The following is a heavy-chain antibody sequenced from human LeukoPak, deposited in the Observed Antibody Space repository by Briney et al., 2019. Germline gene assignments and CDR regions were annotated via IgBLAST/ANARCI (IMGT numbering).Heavy chain of an antibody. CDR1: GGTFSSYA. D-gene: IGHD3-3*01. Sequence: ASVKVSCKASGGTFSSYAISWVRQAPGQGLEWMGGIIPIFGTANYAQKFQGRVTITTDESTSTAYMELSSLRSEDTAVYYCARDLLYYDFWSGYYTGFNWFDPWGQGTLVTVSS. V-gene: IGHV1-69*05. CDR3: ARDLLYYDFWSGYYTGFNWFDP. CDR2: IIPIFGTA. J-gene: IGHJ5*02.